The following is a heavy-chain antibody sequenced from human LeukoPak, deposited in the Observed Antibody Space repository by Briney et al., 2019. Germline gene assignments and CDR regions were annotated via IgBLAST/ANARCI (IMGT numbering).Heavy chain of an antibody. CDR2: IIPIFGTA. D-gene: IGHD4-17*01. J-gene: IGHJ4*02. Sequence: ASVKVSCKASGYTFTGYYMHWVRQAPGQGLEWMGGIIPIFGTANYAQKFQGRVTITADKSTSTAYMELSSLRSEDTAVYYCARAGGYGDYVGYWGQGTLVTVSS. V-gene: IGHV1-69*06. CDR1: GYTFTGYY. CDR3: ARAGGYGDYVGY.